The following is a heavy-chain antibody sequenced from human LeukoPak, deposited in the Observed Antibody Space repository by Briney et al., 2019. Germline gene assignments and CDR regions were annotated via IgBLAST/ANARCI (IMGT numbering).Heavy chain of an antibody. CDR3: ARGHAVGYALFGD. D-gene: IGHD5-12*01. CDR2: INPNSGGT. Sequence: GASVKVSCKASGYTFTGYYMHWVRQAPGQGLEWMGWINPNSGGTNYAQKFQGRVTMTRDTSISTAYMELSRLRSDDTAAYYCARGHAVGYALFGDWGQGTLVTVSS. J-gene: IGHJ4*02. CDR1: GYTFTGYY. V-gene: IGHV1-2*02.